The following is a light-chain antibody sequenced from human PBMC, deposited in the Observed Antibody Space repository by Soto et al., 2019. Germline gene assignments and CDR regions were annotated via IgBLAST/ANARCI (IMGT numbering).Light chain of an antibody. CDR1: QTISTF. CDR3: QHLNTYPFT. Sequence: DIQMTQSPSSLSASVGDRVTITCRSSQTISTFLHWFQQKPGKAPNLLIYDASSLQSGVPSRFSGSGSGTDFTLTISSLQPEDFATYYCQHLNTYPFTFGGGTKVDI. CDR2: DAS. V-gene: IGKV1-39*01. J-gene: IGKJ4*01.